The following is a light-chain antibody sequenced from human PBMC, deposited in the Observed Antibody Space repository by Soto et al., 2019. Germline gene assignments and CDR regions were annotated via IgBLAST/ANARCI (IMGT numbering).Light chain of an antibody. CDR1: SSDVGGYNY. CDR2: EVS. Sequence: QSVLTQPPSASGSPGQSVTISCTGTSSDVGGYNYVSWYQQHPGKAPKLMIYEVSKRPSGVPDRFSGSKSGNTASLTVSGLQAEDEADYYCSSYAGSSTTVFGGGTKVTVL. V-gene: IGLV2-8*01. J-gene: IGLJ2*01. CDR3: SSYAGSSTTV.